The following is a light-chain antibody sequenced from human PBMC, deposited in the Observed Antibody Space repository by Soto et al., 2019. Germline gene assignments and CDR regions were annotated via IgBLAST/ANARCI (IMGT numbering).Light chain of an antibody. CDR2: DAS. J-gene: IGKJ1*01. CDR3: QQYDSSPPA. V-gene: IGKV3-20*01. CDR1: QSVSSGS. Sequence: EIVLTQSPGTLSLSPGERATLSYRASQSVSSGSLAWYQQKPGQAPRLLIYDASSRATGIPDRFGGSGSGTDFSLTISRLEPEDFAVYYCQQYDSSPPAFGQGTKVDIK.